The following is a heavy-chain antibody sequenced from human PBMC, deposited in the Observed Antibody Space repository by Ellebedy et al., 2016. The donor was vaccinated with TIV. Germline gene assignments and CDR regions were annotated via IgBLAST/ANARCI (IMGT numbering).Heavy chain of an antibody. D-gene: IGHD4-17*01. CDR3: ARRASYGDYAVQVNPWFDP. CDR2: IRQEGDEI. Sequence: GESLKISCAASGFNFRSYWMTWVRQAPGKGLEWVAKIRQEGDEIYYVESVKGRFTISIDTAKNSLFLQMNSLRVEDTAVYYCARRASYGDYAVQVNPWFDPWGQGTLVTVSS. CDR1: GFNFRSYW. V-gene: IGHV3-7*01. J-gene: IGHJ5*02.